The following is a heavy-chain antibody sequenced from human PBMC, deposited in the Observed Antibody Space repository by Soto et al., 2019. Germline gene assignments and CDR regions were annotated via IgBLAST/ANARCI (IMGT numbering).Heavy chain of an antibody. CDR1: GYTFRTDG. CDR2: ISGYNGNT. V-gene: IGHV1-18*01. D-gene: IGHD3-16*01. CDR3: ARDGGQTVVDS. J-gene: IGHJ5*01. Sequence: QVQLVQSGAEVKKPGASVKVSCKASGYTFRTDGISWVRQAPGQGLEWMGWISGYNGNTKYAQNFQVRVTMTTDTSTSTAYMELRSLTSDDTAVYYCARDGGQTVVDSWGQGTLVTVSS.